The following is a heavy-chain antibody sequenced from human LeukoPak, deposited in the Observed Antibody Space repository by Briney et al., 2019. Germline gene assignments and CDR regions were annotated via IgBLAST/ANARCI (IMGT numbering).Heavy chain of an antibody. CDR2: ISSSSSYI. D-gene: IGHD2-2*01. Sequence: GGSLRLSCAASGFTFSSYSMNWVRQAPGKGLEWVSSISSSSSYIYYADSVKGRFTISRDNAKNSLYLQMTSLRAEDTAVYYCASWGGLVPAAPYNDYWGQGTLVTVSS. V-gene: IGHV3-21*01. CDR1: GFTFSSYS. CDR3: ASWGGLVPAAPYNDY. J-gene: IGHJ4*02.